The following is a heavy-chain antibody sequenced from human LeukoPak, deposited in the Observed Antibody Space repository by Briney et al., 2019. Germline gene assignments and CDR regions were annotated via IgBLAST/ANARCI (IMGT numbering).Heavy chain of an antibody. CDR1: GFTFSSYA. V-gene: IGHV3-23*01. CDR2: ISGSGGST. Sequence: TGGSLRLSCAASGFTFSSYAMSWVRRSPGKRLEWVSAISGSGGSTYYADSVKGRFTISRDNSKNTLYLQMNSLRAEDTAVYDCAKDLTDYYGSGSYSLFDYWGQGTLVTVSS. J-gene: IGHJ4*02. CDR3: AKDLTDYYGSGSYSLFDY. D-gene: IGHD3-10*01.